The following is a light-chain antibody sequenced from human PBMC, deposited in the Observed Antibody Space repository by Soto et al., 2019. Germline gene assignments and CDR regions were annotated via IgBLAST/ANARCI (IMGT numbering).Light chain of an antibody. V-gene: IGKV1-5*01. CDR2: DAS. J-gene: IGKJ2*01. CDR3: QQYTNYSYT. CDR1: QSISRL. Sequence: DIEMTQSPSPLSASVGDRVTITCRGSQSISRLLAWYQQKPGKAPKLLIHDASSLESGVPSRFSGSRSGSEFTLTISGLQPDDFATYYCQQYTNYSYTFGQGTKVEIK.